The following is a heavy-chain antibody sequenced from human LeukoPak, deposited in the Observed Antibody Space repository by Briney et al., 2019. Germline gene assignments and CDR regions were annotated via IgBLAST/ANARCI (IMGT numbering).Heavy chain of an antibody. CDR1: GYTFTSYG. J-gene: IGHJ4*02. Sequence: ASVKVSCKASGYTFTSYGISWVRQAPGQGLEWMGGIIPIFGTANYAQKFQGRVTITADESTSTAYMELSSLRSEDTAVYYCARDSPGDQQLVGAFDYWGQGTLVTVSS. D-gene: IGHD6-13*01. CDR2: IIPIFGTA. V-gene: IGHV1-69*13. CDR3: ARDSPGDQQLVGAFDY.